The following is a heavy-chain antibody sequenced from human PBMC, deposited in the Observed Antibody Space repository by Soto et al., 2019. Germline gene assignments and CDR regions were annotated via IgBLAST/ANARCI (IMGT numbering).Heavy chain of an antibody. CDR2: TYYRSKWYN. CDR1: GDSVSSNSAA. CDR3: ARDPCIAAAGILSCFDY. D-gene: IGHD6-13*01. V-gene: IGHV6-1*01. J-gene: IGHJ4*02. Sequence: KQSQTLSLTCAISGDSVSSNSAAWNWIRQSPSRGLERLGRTYYRSKWYNDYAVSVKSRITINPDTSKNQFSLQLNSVTPEDTAVYYCARDPCIAAAGILSCFDYWGQGTLVTVSS.